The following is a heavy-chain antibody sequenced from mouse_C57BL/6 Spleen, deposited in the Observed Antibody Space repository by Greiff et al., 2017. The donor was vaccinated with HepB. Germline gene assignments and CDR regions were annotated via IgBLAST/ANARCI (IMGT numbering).Heavy chain of an antibody. D-gene: IGHD1-1*01. J-gene: IGHJ2*01. CDR2: INPSNGGT. CDR1: GYTFTSYW. V-gene: IGHV1-53*01. CDR3: ARDYYGSSFYFDY. Sequence: QVQLKQSGTELVKPGASVKLSCKASGYTFTSYWMHWVKQRPGQGLEWIGNINPSNGGTNYNEKFKSKATLTVDKSSSTAYMQLSSLTSEDSAVYYCARDYYGSSFYFDYWGQGTTLTVSS.